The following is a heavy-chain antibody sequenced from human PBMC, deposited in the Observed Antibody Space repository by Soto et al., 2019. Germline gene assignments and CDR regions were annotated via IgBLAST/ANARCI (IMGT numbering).Heavy chain of an antibody. CDR3: AVGSYDILTGYQTQADY. CDR2: IYYSGST. Sequence: PSETLSLTCTVSGGSVSSGSYYWSWIRQPPGKGLEWIGYIYYSGSTNYNPSLKSRVTISVDTSKNQFSLKLSSVTAADTAVYYCAVGSYDILTGYQTQADYWGQGTLVTVPS. D-gene: IGHD3-9*01. J-gene: IGHJ4*02. V-gene: IGHV4-61*01. CDR1: GGSVSSGSYY.